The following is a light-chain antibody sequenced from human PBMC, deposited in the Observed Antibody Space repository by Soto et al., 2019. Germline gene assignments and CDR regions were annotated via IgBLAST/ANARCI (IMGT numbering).Light chain of an antibody. J-gene: IGLJ2*01. CDR3: SSYTRSSTVV. V-gene: IGLV2-14*01. CDR1: SSDVGGYNY. CDR2: DVS. Sequence: QSALTQPASVSGSPGQSITISCTGTSSDVGGYNYVSWYQQHPGKAPKIMIYDVSNRPSGVSKRFSGSKSGTTASLTISGLQAEDEADYYFSSYTRSSTVVFGGGTKLTVL.